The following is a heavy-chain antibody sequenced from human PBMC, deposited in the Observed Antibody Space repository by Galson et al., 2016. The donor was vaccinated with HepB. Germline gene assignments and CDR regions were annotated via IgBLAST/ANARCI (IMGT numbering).Heavy chain of an antibody. CDR2: IGSDGRST. V-gene: IGHV3-64D*09. CDR1: GFTFSSYW. J-gene: IGHJ4*02. D-gene: IGHD3-3*01. CDR3: GKYEFDY. Sequence: SLRLSCAASGFTFSSYWMSWVRQAPGKGLEFVSAIGSDGRSTHYADSLRGRFTVSRDNSKNMLYLQMSSLRAEDTAVYYCGKYEFDYWGQGTLVTVPS.